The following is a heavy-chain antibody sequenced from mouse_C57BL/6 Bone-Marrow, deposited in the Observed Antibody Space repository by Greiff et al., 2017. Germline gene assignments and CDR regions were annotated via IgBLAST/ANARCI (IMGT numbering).Heavy chain of an antibody. J-gene: IGHJ2*01. CDR3: ARRSTFFYYTDA. CDR2: FHPYNDAT. CDR1: GYTFTTYP. Sequence: VPLQQSGAELVKPGASVKMSCKASGYTFTTYPLEWMKQNHGKSLEWIGNFHPYNDATKYNEKFKGTATLTVEKSSNTVYLERSGLTSDVSAGYNCARRSTFFYYTDAWGQGTTLTVAS. D-gene: IGHD5-1*01. V-gene: IGHV1-47*01.